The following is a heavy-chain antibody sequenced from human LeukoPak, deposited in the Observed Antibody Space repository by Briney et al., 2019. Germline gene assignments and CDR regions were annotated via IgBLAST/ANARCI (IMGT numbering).Heavy chain of an antibody. D-gene: IGHD6-19*01. CDR1: GGSINSYY. Sequence: SETLSLTCTVSGGSINSYYWSWIRQPPGKELEWIGCIYYSGSTNYNPSLKSRVTISVDTSKNQFSLKLSSVTAADTAVYYCARAPRYSSGYYYYGMDVWGKGTTVTVSS. J-gene: IGHJ6*04. CDR2: IYYSGST. CDR3: ARAPRYSSGYYYYGMDV. V-gene: IGHV4-59*01.